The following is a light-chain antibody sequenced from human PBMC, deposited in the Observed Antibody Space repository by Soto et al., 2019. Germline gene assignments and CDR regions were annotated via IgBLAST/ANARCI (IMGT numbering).Light chain of an antibody. CDR2: GAS. CDR1: ESVSNN. Sequence: EIVLTQSPATLSVSQGERATLSCRASESVSNNLAWYQQKPGQAPRLIIFGASARATGIPARFSGSGSGTEFTLTISSLKSEDFAVYYCQQYNKWPLTFGGGTKVEIK. V-gene: IGKV3-15*01. CDR3: QQYNKWPLT. J-gene: IGKJ4*01.